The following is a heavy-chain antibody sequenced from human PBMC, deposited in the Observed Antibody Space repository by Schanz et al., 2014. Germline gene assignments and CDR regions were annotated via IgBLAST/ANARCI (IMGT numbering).Heavy chain of an antibody. D-gene: IGHD3-9*01. CDR3: ARDHPHRGVTGYYNDV. CDR1: GFRFDDYA. J-gene: IGHJ6*02. Sequence: EVQLVQSGGGLVQPGGSLRLSCVASGFRFDDYAMHWVRQAPGKGLVWVSHINSDGTTTTYADSVKGRFTISRDNAENTLYLQMNSLRDEDTAVYYCARDHPHRGVTGYYNDVWGQGTSVTVSS. V-gene: IGHV3-74*01. CDR2: INSDGTTT.